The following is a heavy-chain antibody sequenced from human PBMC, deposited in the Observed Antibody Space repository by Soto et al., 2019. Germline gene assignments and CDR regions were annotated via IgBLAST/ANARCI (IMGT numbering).Heavy chain of an antibody. V-gene: IGHV1-69*13. D-gene: IGHD3-10*01. J-gene: IGHJ5*02. Sequence: SVKVSCKASGGTFSSYAISWVRQAPGQGLEWMGGIIPIFGTANYAQKFQGRVTIIADESTSTAYMELSSLRSEDTAVYYCARGSGSYYTDNWFDPWGQGTLVTVSS. CDR3: ARGSGSYYTDNWFDP. CDR1: GGTFSSYA. CDR2: IIPIFGTA.